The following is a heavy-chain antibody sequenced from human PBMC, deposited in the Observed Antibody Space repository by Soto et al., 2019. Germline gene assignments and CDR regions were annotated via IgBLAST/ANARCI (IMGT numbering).Heavy chain of an antibody. V-gene: IGHV4-61*01. CDR1: GGSVSSGNYY. Sequence: LSLTCSVSGGSVSSGNYYWTWIRQPPGKGLEWIGYIYYSGSTNYNPSLKSRVTISVDTSKNQFSLNLSSVTAADTAVYYCARGAAGTAGYRSSTDYWGQGTLVTVSS. CDR2: IYYSGST. CDR3: ARGAAGTAGYRSSTDY. J-gene: IGHJ4*02. D-gene: IGHD6-6*01.